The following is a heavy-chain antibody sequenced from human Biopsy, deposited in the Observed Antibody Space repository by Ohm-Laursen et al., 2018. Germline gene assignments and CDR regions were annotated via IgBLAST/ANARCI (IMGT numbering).Heavy chain of an antibody. V-gene: IGHV4-4*07. CDR3: AREDEGLLRALDL. D-gene: IGHD3-3*01. CDR1: GASMTGYF. CDR2: IYTIGDT. J-gene: IGHJ3*01. Sequence: TQSLTCAVSGASMTGYFWTWVRQPAGKGLEWIGHIYTIGDTTYNPSLESRVTMSLDTSKNQFSLKMTSLTAADTAVYFCAREDEGLLRALDLWGQGTMVTVSS.